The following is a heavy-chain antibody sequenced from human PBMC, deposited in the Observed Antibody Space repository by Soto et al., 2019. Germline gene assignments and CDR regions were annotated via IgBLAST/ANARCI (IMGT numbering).Heavy chain of an antibody. V-gene: IGHV3-23*01. CDR3: ARRGSGSYYDY. D-gene: IGHD6-19*01. CDR1: GFTFSSYG. J-gene: IGHJ4*02. CDR2: ISGSGDST. Sequence: EVQLLESGGGLVQPGGSLRLSCAASGFTFSSYGMSWVRQAPGKGLEWVSAISGSGDSTSYADSVKGRFTISRDNSKNLRYLQMTSQRAEETAVYYWARRGSGSYYDYWGQGTLVTVSS.